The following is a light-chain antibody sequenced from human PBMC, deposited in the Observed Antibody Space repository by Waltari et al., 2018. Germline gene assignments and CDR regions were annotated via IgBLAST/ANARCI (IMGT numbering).Light chain of an antibody. V-gene: IGLV2-23*01. J-gene: IGLJ1*01. CDR3: CSYDGSFV. CDR1: TGPLEAYTF. CDR2: EGS. Sequence: QSALTQPASVSASPGQSISISCPGTTGPLEAYTFFSWFHQHPGKAPKLIVYEGSQRPSGISDRFSGSRSGDTASLTISGLQPEDEGYYYCCSYDGSFVFGSGTKVTV.